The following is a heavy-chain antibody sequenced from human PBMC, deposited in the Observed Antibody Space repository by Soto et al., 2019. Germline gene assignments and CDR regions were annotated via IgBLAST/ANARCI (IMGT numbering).Heavy chain of an antibody. CDR2: INPSGGST. D-gene: IGHD3-16*02. CDR1: GYTFTSYY. J-gene: IGHJ6*02. Sequence: ASVKVSCKASGYTFTSYYMHWVRQAPGQGLEWMGIINPSGGSTSYAQKFQGRVTMTRDTSTSTVYMDLSSLRSEDTAVYYCAGPYYDYVWGSYRRYYYYGMDVWGQGTTVTVSS. V-gene: IGHV1-46*01. CDR3: AGPYYDYVWGSYRRYYYYGMDV.